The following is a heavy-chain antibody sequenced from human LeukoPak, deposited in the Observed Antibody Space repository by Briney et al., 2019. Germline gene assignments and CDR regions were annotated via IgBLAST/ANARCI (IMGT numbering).Heavy chain of an antibody. CDR1: GYTFTSYG. D-gene: IGHD2-2*01. Sequence: ASVKVSCKASGYTFTSYGISWVRQAPGQGLEWRGWTSAYNGNTNYAQKLQGRVTITTDTSTSTAYMELRSLRSDDTAVYYCARASQVAVVVPAAIDGMDVWGQGTTVTVSS. CDR2: TSAYNGNT. CDR3: ARASQVAVVVPAAIDGMDV. V-gene: IGHV1-18*01. J-gene: IGHJ6*02.